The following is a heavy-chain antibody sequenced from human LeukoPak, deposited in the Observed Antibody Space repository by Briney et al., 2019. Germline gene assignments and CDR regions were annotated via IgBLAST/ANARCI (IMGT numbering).Heavy chain of an antibody. CDR1: GVSMSAFQ. CDR2: VNTKGET. D-gene: IGHD2-8*01. CDR3: ATSNDAKIAPFDH. V-gene: IGHV4-4*09. Sequence: SETLSLTCTVSGVSMSAFQWSWVRQSPEKGLEWIGCVNTKGETNYNPSLKSRVITSVDTSTSQFSLRLTSVTAADTAVYYCATSNDAKIAPFDHWGQGALVTVSS. J-gene: IGHJ4*02.